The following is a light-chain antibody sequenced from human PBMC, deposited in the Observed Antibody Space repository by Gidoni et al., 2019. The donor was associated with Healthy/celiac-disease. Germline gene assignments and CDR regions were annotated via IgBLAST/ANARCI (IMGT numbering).Light chain of an antibody. CDR1: QSVSSN. V-gene: IGKV3-15*01. J-gene: IGKJ3*01. Sequence: EIVMTQSPATLSVSPGESATLSCRASQSVSSNLAWYQPKPGQAPRLLIYGASTRATGIPARFSGSGSGTEFTLTISSLQSEDFAVYYCQQYNNWPPRFTFGPGTKVDIK. CDR3: QQYNNWPPRFT. CDR2: GAS.